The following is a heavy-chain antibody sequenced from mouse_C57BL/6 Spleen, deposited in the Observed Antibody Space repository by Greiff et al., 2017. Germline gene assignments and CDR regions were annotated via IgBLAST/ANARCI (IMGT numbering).Heavy chain of an antibody. CDR1: GYTFTDYY. J-gene: IGHJ2*01. D-gene: IGHD2-3*01. Sequence: QVQLQQSGAELVRPGASVKLSCKASGYTFTDYYINWVKQRPGQGLEWIARIYPGSGNTYYNEKFKGKATLTAEKSSSTAYMQLSSLTSEDSAVXFWARSEVIDVVYYVFDYWGEGTTLTVSS. V-gene: IGHV1-76*01. CDR2: IYPGSGNT. CDR3: ARSEVIDVVYYVFDY.